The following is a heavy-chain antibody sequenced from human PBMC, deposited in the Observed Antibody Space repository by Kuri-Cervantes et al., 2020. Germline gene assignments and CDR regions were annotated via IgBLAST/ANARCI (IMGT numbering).Heavy chain of an antibody. CDR1: GYTFTSYD. Sequence: ASVKVSCKASGYTFTSYDINWVRQATGQGLEWMGWMNPNSGNTGYAQKFQGRVTMTRNTSISTAYMELSSLKSEDTAVYYCARADIVVVPAAIKEGYYYYGMDVWGQGTTVTVSS. CDR3: ARADIVVVPAAIKEGYYYYGMDV. D-gene: IGHD2-2*01. CDR2: MNPNSGNT. V-gene: IGHV1-8*01. J-gene: IGHJ6*02.